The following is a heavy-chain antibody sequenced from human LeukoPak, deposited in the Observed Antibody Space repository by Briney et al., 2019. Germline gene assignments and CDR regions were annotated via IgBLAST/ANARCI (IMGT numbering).Heavy chain of an antibody. Sequence: QPGGSQRLSCAASGFTLRNYAMSWVRQAPGKGLECVSVISNSGDDTYYADSVKGRFTISRDNSRNMLYLQKNSLRAEDTAVYYCAKTWYSTSMDYWGQGTLVAVSS. CDR1: GFTLRNYA. V-gene: IGHV3-23*01. J-gene: IGHJ4*02. CDR2: ISNSGDDT. CDR3: AKTWYSTSMDY. D-gene: IGHD6-6*01.